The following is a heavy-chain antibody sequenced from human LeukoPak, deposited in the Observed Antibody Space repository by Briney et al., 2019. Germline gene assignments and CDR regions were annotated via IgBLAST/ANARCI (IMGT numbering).Heavy chain of an antibody. CDR3: ATLKGSGSYYNVPYTDY. V-gene: IGHV1-24*01. CDR2: FDPEDGET. D-gene: IGHD3-10*01. CDR1: GYTLTELS. Sequence: ASVKVSCKVSGYTLTELSMHWVRQAPGKGHEWMGGFDPEDGETIYAQKFQGRVTMTEDTSTDTAYMELSSLRSEDTAVYYCATLKGSGSYYNVPYTDYWSQGTLVTVSS. J-gene: IGHJ4*02.